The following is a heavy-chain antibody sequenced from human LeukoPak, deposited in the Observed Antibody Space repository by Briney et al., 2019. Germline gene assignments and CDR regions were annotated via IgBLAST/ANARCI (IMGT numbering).Heavy chain of an antibody. V-gene: IGHV1-46*01. D-gene: IGHD3-22*01. CDR2: INPSGGST. CDR1: GYTFTSYY. J-gene: IGHJ3*02. Sequence: GASVKVSCKASGYTFTSYYMHWVRQAPGQGLEWMGIINPSGGSTSYAQKFQGRVTMTRDTSTSTVYMELSSLRSEDTAVYYCARESGSSGYGDGAFDIWGQGTMVTVSS. CDR3: ARESGSSGYGDGAFDI.